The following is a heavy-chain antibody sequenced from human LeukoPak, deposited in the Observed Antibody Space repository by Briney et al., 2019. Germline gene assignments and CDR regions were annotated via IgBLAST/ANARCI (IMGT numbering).Heavy chain of an antibody. CDR2: MNPNSGNT. Sequence: ASVKVSCKASGYTFTSYDINWVRQATGQGLEWMGWMNPNSGNTGYAQKFQGRVTITRNTSISTAYMELSSLRSEDTAVYYCARVAAGAPHFDYWGQGTLVTVSS. CDR3: ARVAAGAPHFDY. D-gene: IGHD6-13*01. V-gene: IGHV1-8*03. J-gene: IGHJ4*02. CDR1: GYTFTSYD.